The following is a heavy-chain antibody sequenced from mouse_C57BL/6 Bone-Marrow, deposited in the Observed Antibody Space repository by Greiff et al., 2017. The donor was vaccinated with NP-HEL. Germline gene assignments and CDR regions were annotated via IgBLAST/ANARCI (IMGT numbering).Heavy chain of an antibody. Sequence: LVESGAELARPGASVKLSCKASGYTFTSYGISWVKQRTGQGLEWIGEIYPRSGNTYYNEKFKGKATLTADKSSSTAYMELRSLTSEDSAVYFCARRGGSLYYFDYWGQGTTLTVSS. CDR3: ARRGGSLYYFDY. CDR1: GYTFTSYG. D-gene: IGHD1-1*01. J-gene: IGHJ2*01. V-gene: IGHV1-81*01. CDR2: IYPRSGNT.